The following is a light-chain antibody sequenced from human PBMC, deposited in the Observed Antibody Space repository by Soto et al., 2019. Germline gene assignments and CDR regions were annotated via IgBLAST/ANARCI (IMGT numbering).Light chain of an antibody. CDR1: QSISSW. CDR2: KAS. CDR3: QQYNSYSVPS. Sequence: DIQMTQSPSTLSASVGDRVTITCRASQSISSWLAWYQQKPGEAPKLLIYKASSLESGVPSRFSGSGSGTEFTLTISSLQPDDFATYYCQQYNSYSVPSFGQGTKVDIK. V-gene: IGKV1-5*03. J-gene: IGKJ1*01.